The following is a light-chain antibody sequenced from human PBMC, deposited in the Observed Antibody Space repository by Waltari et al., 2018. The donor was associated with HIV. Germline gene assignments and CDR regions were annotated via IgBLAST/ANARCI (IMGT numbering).Light chain of an antibody. CDR2: AAS. CDR1: QNINSY. Sequence: DIEMTQSPSSLSASVGDRVAITCRASQNINSYLNWYQVTPVKAPKLLIFAASNLHSGVPSRFSGNESATDFTLTVSSLQPEDFATYFCHQTYSLPHTFGQGTRLEIK. V-gene: IGKV1-39*01. CDR3: HQTYSLPHT. J-gene: IGKJ5*01.